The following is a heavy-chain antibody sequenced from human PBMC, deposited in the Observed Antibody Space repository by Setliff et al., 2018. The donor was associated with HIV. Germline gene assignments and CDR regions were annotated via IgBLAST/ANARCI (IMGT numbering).Heavy chain of an antibody. CDR3: ARVRLGYNDLTPPRYTHALGC. V-gene: IGHV1-24*01. CDR1: GDAFSNYA. J-gene: IGHJ4*02. CDR2: FDPQDGKT. Sequence: GASVKVSCKASGDAFSNYAFIWVRQAPGQGLEWMGYFDPQDGKTIYAQKFQGRVTMTEDTSTYTAYMELNRLRSDDTAVYYCARVRLGYNDLTPPRYTHALGCWGQGTLVTVSS. D-gene: IGHD6-25*01.